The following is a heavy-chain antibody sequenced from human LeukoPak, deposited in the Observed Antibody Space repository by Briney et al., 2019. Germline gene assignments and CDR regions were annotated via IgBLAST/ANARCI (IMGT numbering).Heavy chain of an antibody. V-gene: IGHV3-48*03. Sequence: QPGGSLRLSCAASGFTFSSYEMNWVRQAPGKGLEWVSYISSSGSTIYYADSVKGRFTISRDSAKNALYLQMNSLRAEDTAVYYCARVAMIVAKPYDYWGQGTLVTVSS. CDR2: ISSSGSTI. J-gene: IGHJ4*02. D-gene: IGHD3-22*01. CDR3: ARVAMIVAKPYDY. CDR1: GFTFSSYE.